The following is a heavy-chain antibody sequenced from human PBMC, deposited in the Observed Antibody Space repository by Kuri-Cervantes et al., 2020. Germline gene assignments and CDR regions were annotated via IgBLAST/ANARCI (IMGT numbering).Heavy chain of an antibody. V-gene: IGHV4-34*01. CDR3: ARHRAFDY. J-gene: IGHJ4*02. CDR2: INHSGST. Sequence: ESLKISCAASGFTLSNYGMRWVRQAPGGGLEWIGEINHSGSTNYNPSLKSRVTISVDTSKNQFSLKLSSVTAADTAVYYCARHRAFDYWGQGTLVTVSS. CDR1: GFTLSNYG.